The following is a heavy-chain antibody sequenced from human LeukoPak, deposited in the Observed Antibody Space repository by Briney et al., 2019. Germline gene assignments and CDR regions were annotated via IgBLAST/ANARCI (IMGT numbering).Heavy chain of an antibody. D-gene: IGHD1-26*01. CDR1: GGSISSYY. CDR3: ARRIVGATRLNYMDV. CDR2: INHSGST. Sequence: PSETLSLTCTVSGGSISSYYWSWIRQPPGKGLEWIGEINHSGSTNYNPSLKSRVTISVDTSKNQFSLKLSSVTAADTAVYYCARRIVGATRLNYMDVWGKGTTVTISS. J-gene: IGHJ6*03. V-gene: IGHV4-34*01.